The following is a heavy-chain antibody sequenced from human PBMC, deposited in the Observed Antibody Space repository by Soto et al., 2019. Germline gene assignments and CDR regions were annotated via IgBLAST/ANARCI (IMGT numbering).Heavy chain of an antibody. CDR2: IYYSGGT. CDR3: AKGVLGVPNWFVP. J-gene: IGHJ5*02. V-gene: IGHV4-31*03. CDR1: GGSISNSANH. D-gene: IGHD3-10*01. Sequence: QVQLQESGPGLVRPSQTLSLSCTVSGGSISNSANHWSWIRQHPGEGLEWIGYIYYSGGTSYSPSLKGRGNMSLDASKNQFSLKLSSVTAADTAVYYCAKGVLGVPNWFVPWGQGTLVTVSS.